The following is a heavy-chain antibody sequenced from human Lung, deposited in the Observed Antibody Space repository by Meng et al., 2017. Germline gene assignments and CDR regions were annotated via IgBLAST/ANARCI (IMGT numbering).Heavy chain of an antibody. Sequence: EVQLVGSGVGLVQPGGSLRLSCAAAGFTFRSYWMHWVRQAPGKGLVWVSRIRGDGGSIVYADSVKGRFTISRDNAKNTLFLQMNSLRAEDTAVYYCARESGYFEYWGQGILVTVSS. CDR3: ARESGYFEY. CDR2: IRGDGGSI. CDR1: GFTFRSYW. J-gene: IGHJ4*02. V-gene: IGHV3-74*03.